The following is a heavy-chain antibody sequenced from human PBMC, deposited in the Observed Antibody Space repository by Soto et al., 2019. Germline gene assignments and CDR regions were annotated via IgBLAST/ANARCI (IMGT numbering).Heavy chain of an antibody. CDR2: INHSGST. J-gene: IGHJ4*02. CDR1: GGSFSGYY. D-gene: IGHD2-21*02. V-gene: IGHV4-34*01. Sequence: SETLSLTCAVYGGSFSGYYWSWIRQPPGKGLEWIGEINHSGSTNYNPSLKSRATISVDTSKNQFSLKLSSVTAADTAVYYCARRVVVTANRFDYWGQGTLVTVSS. CDR3: ARRVVVTANRFDY.